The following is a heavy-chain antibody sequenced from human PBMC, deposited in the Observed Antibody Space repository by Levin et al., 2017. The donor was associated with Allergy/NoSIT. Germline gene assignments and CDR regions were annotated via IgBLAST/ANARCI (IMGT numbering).Heavy chain of an antibody. CDR3: ARDHRVLTNYYDSSGYYTE. CDR1: GFTVSSNY. V-gene: IGHV3-66*01. CDR2: IYSGGST. Sequence: GGSLRLSCAASGFTVSSNYMSWVRQAPGKGLEWVSVIYSGGSTYYADSVKGRFTISRDNSKNTLYLQMHSLRPEDTAVYYCARDHRVLTNYYDSSGYYTEWGQGTLVTVSS. D-gene: IGHD3-22*01. J-gene: IGHJ4*02.